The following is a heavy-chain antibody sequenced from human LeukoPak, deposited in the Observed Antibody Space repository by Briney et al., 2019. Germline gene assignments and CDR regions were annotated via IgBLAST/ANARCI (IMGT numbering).Heavy chain of an antibody. D-gene: IGHD3-22*01. CDR3: TTTARGYYFDY. CDR2: ISSNGGST. V-gene: IGHV3-64D*06. Sequence: PGGSLRLSCSASGFTFSSYAMHWVRQAPGKGLEYVSAISSNGGSTYYADSVKGRFTISRDNSKNTLYLQMSSLRAEDTAVYYCTTTARGYYFDYWGQGTLVTVSS. J-gene: IGHJ4*02. CDR1: GFTFSSYA.